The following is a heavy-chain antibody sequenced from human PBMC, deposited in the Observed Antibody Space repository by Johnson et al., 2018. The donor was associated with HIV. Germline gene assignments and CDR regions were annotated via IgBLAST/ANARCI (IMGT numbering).Heavy chain of an antibody. V-gene: IGHV3-30-3*01. J-gene: IGHJ3*02. Sequence: QVQLVESGGIVVQPGGSLRLSCAASGFTFSSYAMHWVRQAPGKGLEWVAVISYDGSNKYYADSVKGRFTISRDNAKNSLYLQMNSLRAEDTALYYCARDRFGDSDAFDIWGQGTMVTVSS. D-gene: IGHD4-17*01. CDR2: ISYDGSNK. CDR3: ARDRFGDSDAFDI. CDR1: GFTFSSYA.